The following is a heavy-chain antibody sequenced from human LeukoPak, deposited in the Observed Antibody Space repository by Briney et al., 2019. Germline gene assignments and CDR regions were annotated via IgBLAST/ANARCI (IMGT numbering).Heavy chain of an antibody. V-gene: IGHV4-4*07. CDR1: GGSISSYY. J-gene: IGHJ4*02. Sequence: KPSETLSLTCTVSGGSISSYYWSWIRQPARKGLEWIGRIHTSGSTNYNPSLKSRVTMSVDTSKNQFSLKVTSVTAADAAVYYCARAWQWLPLDSWGQGTLVTVSS. D-gene: IGHD6-19*01. CDR3: ARAWQWLPLDS. CDR2: IHTSGST.